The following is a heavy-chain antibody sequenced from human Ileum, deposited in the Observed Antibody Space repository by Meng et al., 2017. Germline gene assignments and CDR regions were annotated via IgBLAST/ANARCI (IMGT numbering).Heavy chain of an antibody. V-gene: IGHV3-23*01. CDR2: INVGGSTT. CDR1: GITFSRYA. J-gene: IGHJ4*02. D-gene: IGHD3-10*01. Sequence: EEQLLVSGGCLVQPGWSLRLSCVASGITFSRYALSWVRQAPGKGLEWVSGINVGGSTTFYADSVKGRFTISRDNSKNTLYLQMNSLRAEDTAVYYCFGSGNPFDYWGQGTLVTVSS. CDR3: FGSGNPFDY.